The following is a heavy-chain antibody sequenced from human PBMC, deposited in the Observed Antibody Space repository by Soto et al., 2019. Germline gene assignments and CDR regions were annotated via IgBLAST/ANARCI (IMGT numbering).Heavy chain of an antibody. V-gene: IGHV4-31*03. D-gene: IGHD2-15*01. CDR1: GGSISSDASF. CDR3: ARGGASSKWFDP. CDR2: ISYSGTT. Sequence: TLSLTCTVSGGSISSDASFWSWIRQLPGKGPEWIAFISYSGTTSYNPSLRSRVTISADTSKSQFSLNLSSVTAADTAVYYCARGGASSKWFDPWGQGILVTVS. J-gene: IGHJ5*02.